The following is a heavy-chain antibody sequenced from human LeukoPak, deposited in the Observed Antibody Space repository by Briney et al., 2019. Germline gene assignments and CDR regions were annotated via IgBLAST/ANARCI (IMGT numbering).Heavy chain of an antibody. V-gene: IGHV3-7*01. CDR1: GFTFSSYW. J-gene: IGHJ4*02. Sequence: GGSLRLSCAASGFTFSSYWMTWVRQAPGKGLEWVANINQDGSQKYYVDSVKGRLTISRDYAKNSLNLQMNSLRAEDTAVYYCARSPTDFWSGYFDYWGQGTLVTVSS. CDR3: ARSPTDFWSGYFDY. CDR2: INQDGSQK. D-gene: IGHD3-3*01.